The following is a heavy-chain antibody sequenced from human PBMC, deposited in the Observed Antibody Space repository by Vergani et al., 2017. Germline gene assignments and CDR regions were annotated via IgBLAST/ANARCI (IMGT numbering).Heavy chain of an antibody. V-gene: IGHV4-34*02. Sequence: QVQLQQWGAGVVKPSGTLSLTCAVFGESFSSFYWSWIRQPPGKGLEWIGEINNDVHTNYNPSLESRVTVSRYTAKNQFSLNLMSVTAADTAMYYFAVRPRVNLVGGEIVTKRTFDYWSQGSLVTVSS. CDR3: AVRPRVNLVGGEIVTKRTFDY. J-gene: IGHJ4*02. CDR2: INNDVHT. D-gene: IGHD3-10*01. CDR1: GESFSSFY.